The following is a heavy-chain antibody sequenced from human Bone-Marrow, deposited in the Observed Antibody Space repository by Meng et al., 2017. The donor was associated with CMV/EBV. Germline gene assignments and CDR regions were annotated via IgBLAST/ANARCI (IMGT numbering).Heavy chain of an antibody. CDR2: INRDGSGK. D-gene: IGHD2-21*01. CDR1: GFTFSDDW. J-gene: IGHJ4*02. CDR3: ARAYCGDIACAPSY. V-gene: IGHV3-7*04. Sequence: GESLKISCAASGFTFSDDWMTWVRQAPGKGLEWVASINRDGSGKFYVDSVKGRFTLSRDNAKNSLFLQMSTLRVEDTAVYYCARAYCGDIACAPSYCGQGTLVAVSS.